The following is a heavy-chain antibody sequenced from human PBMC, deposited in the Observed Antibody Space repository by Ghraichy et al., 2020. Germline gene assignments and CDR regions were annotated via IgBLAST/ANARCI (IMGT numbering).Heavy chain of an antibody. V-gene: IGHV4-59*01. CDR1: GGSISRYY. CDR2: ISYSGST. CDR3: AREGSSGNWYDY. J-gene: IGHJ5*01. Sequence: SETLSLTCTVSGGSISRYYWNWIRQPPGKGLEWIGSISYSGSTIYNPSLKSRVGMSVDTSKNQFSLMLSPLTAADTAVYYCAREGSSGNWYDYWGQGSLVTVSS.